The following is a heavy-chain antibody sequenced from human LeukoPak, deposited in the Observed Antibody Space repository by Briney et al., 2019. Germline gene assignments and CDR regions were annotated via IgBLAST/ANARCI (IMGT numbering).Heavy chain of an antibody. CDR3: ARSGYGSRWYFFDH. J-gene: IGHJ4*02. Sequence: GGSLRLSCAASGFTLSSYAMSWVRQAPGKGLEWVSAISGSGGSTHYADSVKGRFTISRDNSKNTLYLQMNSLRDEDTAVYYCARSGYGSRWYFFDHWGQGTLVTVSS. CDR2: ISGSGGST. V-gene: IGHV3-23*01. D-gene: IGHD6-13*01. CDR1: GFTLSSYA.